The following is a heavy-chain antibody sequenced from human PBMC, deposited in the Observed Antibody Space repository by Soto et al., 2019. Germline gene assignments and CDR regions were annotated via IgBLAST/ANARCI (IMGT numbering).Heavy chain of an antibody. Sequence: GASLRLSCAASGFTFSSYAMSWVRQAPGKGLELVSAISGSGGSTYYADSVKGRFTISRDNSKNTLYLQMNSLRAEDTAVYYCAKIGADGYSYGYSEFDYWGQGTLVTVHS. V-gene: IGHV3-23*01. CDR1: GFTFSSYA. CDR3: AKIGADGYSYGYSEFDY. J-gene: IGHJ4*02. D-gene: IGHD5-18*01. CDR2: ISGSGGST.